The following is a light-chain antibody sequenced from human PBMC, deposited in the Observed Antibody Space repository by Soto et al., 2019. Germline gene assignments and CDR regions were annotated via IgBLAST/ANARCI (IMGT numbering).Light chain of an antibody. J-gene: IGKJ1*01. CDR2: GAS. Sequence: EIVMTQSPATLSVSPGERATLSGRASQSVSSNLAWSQQKPGQAPRLIIYGASTRATGIPARFSGSGSGTDFTLTINNLQSEDFAIYYCHQYNNWWTFGRGTKVEIK. CDR1: QSVSSN. V-gene: IGKV3-15*01. CDR3: HQYNNWWT.